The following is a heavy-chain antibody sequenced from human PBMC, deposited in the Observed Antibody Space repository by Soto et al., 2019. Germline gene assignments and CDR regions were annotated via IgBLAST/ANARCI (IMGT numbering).Heavy chain of an antibody. CDR2: ITGGGGFT. J-gene: IGHJ3*02. V-gene: IGHV3-23*01. CDR3: AKLLAAAASWDAFDI. Sequence: GGSLRLSCATSGFTFGNYAMSWVRQAPGKGLEWVSGITGGGGFTNYADPVKGRFTISRYNSWNTLYLQLNRLRAEDTAVYYCAKLLAAAASWDAFDIWGRGTMVTVSS. D-gene: IGHD2-15*01. CDR1: GFTFGNYA.